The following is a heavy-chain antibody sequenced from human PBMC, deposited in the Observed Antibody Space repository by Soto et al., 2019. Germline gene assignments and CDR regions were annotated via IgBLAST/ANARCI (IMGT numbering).Heavy chain of an antibody. D-gene: IGHD3-10*01. V-gene: IGHV3-23*01. Sequence: GGSLRLSCPAPESIIRGYAIPWVRQAQGKGLEWVSAISGSGGSTYYADSVKGRFTISRDNSKNTLYLQMNSLRAEDTAVYYCAKDLARGSGSRTPYFDYWGQGTLVTVSS. CDR2: ISGSGGST. J-gene: IGHJ4*02. CDR3: AKDLARGSGSRTPYFDY. CDR1: ESIIRGYA.